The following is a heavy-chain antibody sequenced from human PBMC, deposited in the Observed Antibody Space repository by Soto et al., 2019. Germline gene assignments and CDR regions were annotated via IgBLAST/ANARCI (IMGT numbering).Heavy chain of an antibody. V-gene: IGHV3-23*01. CDR1: GFTFSSYA. Sequence: EVQLLESGGGLVQPGGSLSLSCAASGFTFSSYAMSWVRQATGKGLEWVSAISGSGGSTYYADSVKGRFTISRDNSKNTLYLQMNSLRAEDTAVYYCAKWGGDYYYYYVDVWGKGTTVTVSS. CDR3: AKWGGDYYYYYVDV. CDR2: ISGSGGST. J-gene: IGHJ6*03. D-gene: IGHD3-10*01.